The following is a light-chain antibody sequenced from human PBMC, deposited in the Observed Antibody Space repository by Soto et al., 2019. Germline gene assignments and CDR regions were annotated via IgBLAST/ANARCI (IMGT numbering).Light chain of an antibody. V-gene: IGKV1-8*01. CDR2: GAS. Sequence: AIRMTQSPSSLSASAGDRVAIACRASQDVGRYLAWYQQKPGQAPKLLIYGASTLQSGVPSRFSGGGSGTDFNLTISCLQSEDFATYYCQNYKNYPWTFGQGTKVEIK. CDR3: QNYKNYPWT. J-gene: IGKJ1*01. CDR1: QDVGRY.